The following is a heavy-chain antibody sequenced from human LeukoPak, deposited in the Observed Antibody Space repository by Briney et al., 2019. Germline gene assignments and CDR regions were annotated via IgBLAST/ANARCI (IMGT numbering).Heavy chain of an antibody. CDR3: ARAYDYVWGSYRFDY. V-gene: IGHV4-59*01. CDR1: GGSISRYY. D-gene: IGHD3-16*02. CDR2: IYYSGST. Sequence: PSETLSLTCTVSGGSISRYYWSWIRRPPGKGLEWIGYIYYSGSTNYNPSLKSRVTISVDTSKNQFSLKLSSVTAADTAVYYCARAYDYVWGSYRFDYWGHGALVTVSS. J-gene: IGHJ4*01.